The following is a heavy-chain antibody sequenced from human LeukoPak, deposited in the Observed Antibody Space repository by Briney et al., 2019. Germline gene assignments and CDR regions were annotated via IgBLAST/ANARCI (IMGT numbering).Heavy chain of an antibody. J-gene: IGHJ5*02. V-gene: IGHV4-39*01. CDR3: ARRTTHDYGDP. Sequence: SETLSLTCTVSGGSISSSSYYWGWIRQPPGKGLEWIGSIYYSGSTYYNPSLKSRVTISVDTSKNQFSLKLSSVTAADTAVYYCARRTTHDYGDPWGQGTLVTVSS. CDR1: GGSISSSSYY. D-gene: IGHD4-17*01. CDR2: IYYSGST.